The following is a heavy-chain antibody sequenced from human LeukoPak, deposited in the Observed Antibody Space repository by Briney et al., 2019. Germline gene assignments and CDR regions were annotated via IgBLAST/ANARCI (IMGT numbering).Heavy chain of an antibody. D-gene: IGHD2/OR15-2a*01. J-gene: IGHJ5*02. CDR3: ARHRRNCDTTTCEFSWFDP. CDR2: IKEDGSKQ. V-gene: IGHV3-7*01. CDR1: GFTFNTDW. Sequence: PGGSLRLSCAASGFTFNTDWMSWVRQAPRKGLEWVANIKEDGSKQYYVDSVEGRFTISRENDKKTLYLQMNGLRAEDTAVYYCARHRRNCDTTTCEFSWFDPWGQGTQVTVSS.